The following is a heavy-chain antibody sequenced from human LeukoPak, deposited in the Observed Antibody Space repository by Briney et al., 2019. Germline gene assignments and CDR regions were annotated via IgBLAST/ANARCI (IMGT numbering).Heavy chain of an antibody. CDR1: GFTFSSYG. Sequence: PGGSLRLSCAASGFTFSSYGMHWVRQAPGKGLEWVAVISYDGSNKYYADSVKGRFTISRDNSKNTLYLQMNSLRAEDTAVYYCAKDFDSSVILSKTYAFDIWGQGTMVTVSS. D-gene: IGHD3-22*01. CDR2: ISYDGSNK. J-gene: IGHJ3*02. CDR3: AKDFDSSVILSKTYAFDI. V-gene: IGHV3-30*18.